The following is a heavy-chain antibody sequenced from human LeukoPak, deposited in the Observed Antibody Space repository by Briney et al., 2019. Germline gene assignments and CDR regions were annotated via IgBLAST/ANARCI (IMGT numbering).Heavy chain of an antibody. CDR2: ISSSSGYI. D-gene: IGHD3-22*01. V-gene: IGHV3-21*01. CDR3: ARGALMVVITRFDY. Sequence: GGSLRLSCAASGFTFSSYSMNWVRQAPGKGLEWVSSISSSSGYIYYADSVKGRFTISRDNAKNSLYLQMNSLRAEDTAVYYCARGALMVVITRFDYWGQGTLVTVSS. CDR1: GFTFSSYS. J-gene: IGHJ4*02.